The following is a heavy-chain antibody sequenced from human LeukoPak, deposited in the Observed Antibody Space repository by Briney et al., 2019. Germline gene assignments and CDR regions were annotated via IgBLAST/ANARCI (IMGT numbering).Heavy chain of an antibody. CDR2: IYYSGST. V-gene: IGHV4-30-4*08. J-gene: IGHJ4*02. CDR3: ARGTGSSWFRGYFDY. CDR1: GGSISSGDYY. D-gene: IGHD6-13*01. Sequence: TSQTLSLTCTVSGGSISSGDYYWSWIRQPPGKGLEWIGYIYYSGSTYYNPSLKSRVTILVDTSKNQFSLKLSSVTAADTAVYYCARGTGSSWFRGYFDYWGQGTLVTVSS.